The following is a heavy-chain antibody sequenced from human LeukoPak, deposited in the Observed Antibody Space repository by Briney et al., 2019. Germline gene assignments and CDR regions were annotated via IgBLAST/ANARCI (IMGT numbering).Heavy chain of an antibody. CDR3: ARVAAAGAGYNNYGMDV. D-gene: IGHD6-13*01. CDR2: IWYDGSNK. J-gene: IGHJ6*02. CDR1: GFTFSSYG. Sequence: GRSLRLSCAVSGFTFSSYGMHWVRQAPGKGLEWVAVIWYDGSNKYYADSVKGRFTISRDSSKNTLYLQMNSLRAEDTAVYYCARVAAAGAGYNNYGMDVWGQGTKVTVSS. V-gene: IGHV3-33*01.